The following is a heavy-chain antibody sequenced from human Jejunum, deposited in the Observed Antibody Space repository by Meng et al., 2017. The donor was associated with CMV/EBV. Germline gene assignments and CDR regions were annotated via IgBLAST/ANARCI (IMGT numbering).Heavy chain of an antibody. V-gene: IGHV3-21*06. CDR2: VSSGSGYI. Sequence: WVPQAPGQGLVWVSSVSSGSGYISYAAAVKGRFTISRDNAKNSLYLQMNSLRAEDTAMYFCARDMCTTTSCYGRLNYYYYAMDVWGQGTTVTVSS. D-gene: IGHD2-2*01. CDR3: ARDMCTTTSCYGRLNYYYYAMDV. J-gene: IGHJ6*02.